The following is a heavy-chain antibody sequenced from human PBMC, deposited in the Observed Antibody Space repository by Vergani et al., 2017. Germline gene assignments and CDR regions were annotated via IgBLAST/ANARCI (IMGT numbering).Heavy chain of an antibody. Sequence: QVQLVQSGAEVKKPGASVKVSCKASGYTFTSYGISWVRQAPGQGLEWMGWISAYNGNTNYAQKLQGRVTMTTDTSTSTAYMELSSLRSEDTAVYYCATERGYYDSSGYYSEYFQHWGQGTLVTVSS. J-gene: IGHJ1*01. D-gene: IGHD3-22*01. CDR3: ATERGYYDSSGYYSEYFQH. CDR1: GYTFTSYG. CDR2: ISAYNGNT. V-gene: IGHV1-18*01.